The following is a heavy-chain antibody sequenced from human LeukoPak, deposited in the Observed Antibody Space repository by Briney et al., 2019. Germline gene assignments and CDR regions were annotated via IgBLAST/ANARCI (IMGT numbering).Heavy chain of an antibody. J-gene: IGHJ4*02. CDR2: INPSGGST. V-gene: IGHV1-46*01. D-gene: IGHD3-3*01. Sequence: GASVKVSCKASGYTFTSYYMHWVRQAPGQGLEWMGIINPSGGSTSYAQKFQGRVTMTRDMSTSTAYMELSSLRSEDTAVYYCARVGNYDFWSGYRDYWGQGTLVTVSS. CDR3: ARVGNYDFWSGYRDY. CDR1: GYTFTSYY.